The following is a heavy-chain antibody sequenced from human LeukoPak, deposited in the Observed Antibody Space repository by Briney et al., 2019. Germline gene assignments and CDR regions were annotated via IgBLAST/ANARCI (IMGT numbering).Heavy chain of an antibody. CDR3: AKDRIQLWLIFHSDFDY. CDR2: IRYDGSNK. Sequence: GGSLRLSCAASGFTFSSYGMHWVRQAPGKGLEWVAFIRYDGSNKYYADSVKGRFTISRDNSKNTLYLQMNSLRAEDTAVYYCAKDRIQLWLIFHSDFDYWGQGTLVTVSS. V-gene: IGHV3-30*02. CDR1: GFTFSSYG. J-gene: IGHJ4*02. D-gene: IGHD5-18*01.